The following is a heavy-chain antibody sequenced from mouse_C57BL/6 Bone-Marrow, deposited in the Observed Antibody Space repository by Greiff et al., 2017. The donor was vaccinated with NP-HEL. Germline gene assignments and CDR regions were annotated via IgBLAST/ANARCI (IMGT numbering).Heavy chain of an antibody. D-gene: IGHD2-5*01. J-gene: IGHJ4*01. CDR1: GFSLTSYA. CDR3: ARNKKYSKWAMDY. CDR2: IWTGGGT. Sequence: QVQLQQSGPGLVAPSQSLSITCTVSGFSLTSYAISWVRQPPGKGLEWLGVIWTGGGTNYNSALNSRLSISKDNSTSQVFLKMNSLQTNDTARYYCARNKKYSKWAMDYWGQGTSVTVSS. V-gene: IGHV2-9-1*01.